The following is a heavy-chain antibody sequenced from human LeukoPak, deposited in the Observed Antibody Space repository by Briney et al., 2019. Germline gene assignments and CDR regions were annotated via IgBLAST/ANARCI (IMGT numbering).Heavy chain of an antibody. CDR3: ARGIFKLGYCSGGSCYPPNY. Sequence: GGSLRLSCAASGFTFSSYAMHWVRQAPGKGLEWVAVISYDGSNKYYADSVKGRFTISRDNSKNTLYLQMNSLRAKDTAVYYCARGIFKLGYCSGGSCYPPNYWGQGTLVTVSS. J-gene: IGHJ4*02. CDR2: ISYDGSNK. CDR1: GFTFSSYA. D-gene: IGHD2-15*01. V-gene: IGHV3-30-3*01.